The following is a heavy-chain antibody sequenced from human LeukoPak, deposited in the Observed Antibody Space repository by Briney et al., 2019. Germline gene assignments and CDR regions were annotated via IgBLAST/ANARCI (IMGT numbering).Heavy chain of an antibody. D-gene: IGHD7-27*01. CDR2: MNPNSGTV. J-gene: IGHJ4*02. CDR3: TRGASDYWGENYFDY. CDR1: GYSFTNYD. Sequence: ASVKVSRKASGYSFTNYDINWVRQATGHGLEWMGWMNPNSGTVGYAQKFQGRVTMTRDASISAAYMELSSLTSEDAAVYYCTRGASDYWGENYFDYWGQGSLVTVSS. V-gene: IGHV1-8*01.